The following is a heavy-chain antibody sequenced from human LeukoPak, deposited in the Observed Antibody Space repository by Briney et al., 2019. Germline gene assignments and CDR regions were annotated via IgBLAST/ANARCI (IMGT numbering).Heavy chain of an antibody. J-gene: IGHJ4*02. CDR3: ARGFLAGSLYYFDS. CDR2: IYYSGST. V-gene: IGHV4-59*01. D-gene: IGHD6-19*01. CDR1: GGSISSYY. Sequence: PSETLSLTCTVSGGSISSYYWSWIRQPPGKGLEWIGYIYYSGSTRYNPSLKSRATTSVDSSKNQFSLKLTSVTAADTAVYYCARGFLAGSLYYFDSWGQGTLVTVSS.